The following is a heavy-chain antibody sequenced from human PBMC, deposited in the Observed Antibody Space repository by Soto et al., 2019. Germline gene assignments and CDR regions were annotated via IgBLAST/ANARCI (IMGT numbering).Heavy chain of an antibody. V-gene: IGHV4-34*01. D-gene: IGHD3-9*01. J-gene: IGHJ2*01. Sequence: QVQLQQWGPGPLRPLETLSLTCGVSGGSFSGYYWAWIRQSPGKGLEWIGEINDRGSINYNPSLKSRVSISVDTSKNHYSLNLRSVTAADTAVYYGARESHDILTGTPWVWYFDLWGRGTLVTVSS. CDR3: ARESHDILTGTPWVWYFDL. CDR2: INDRGSI. CDR1: GGSFSGYY.